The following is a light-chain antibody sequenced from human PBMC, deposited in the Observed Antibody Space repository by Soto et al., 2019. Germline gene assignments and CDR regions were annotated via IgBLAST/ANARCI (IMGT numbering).Light chain of an antibody. J-gene: IGKJ1*01. V-gene: IGKV1-39*01. Sequence: DIQMTQSPSSLSASVGDRVTITCRASQSISSYLNWYQQKPGKAPKLLIYAASTRATGIPARFSGSGSGTEFTLTISSLQSEDFAVYYCQQYNNWPRTFGQGTKVEIK. CDR2: AAS. CDR3: QQYNNWPRT. CDR1: QSISSY.